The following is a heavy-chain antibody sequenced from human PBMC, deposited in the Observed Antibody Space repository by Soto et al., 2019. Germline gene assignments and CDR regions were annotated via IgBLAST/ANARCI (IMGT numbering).Heavy chain of an antibody. V-gene: IGHV4-39*01. CDR2: IYYSGST. CDR3: ARCQSNKYYHYGMDV. J-gene: IGHJ6*02. CDR1: GGSISSSSYY. Sequence: PSQTLSLTCTVSGGSISSSSYYWGWIRQPPGKGLEWIGSIYYSGSTYYNPSLKSRVTISVDTSKNQFSLKLSSVTAADTAVYYCARCQSNKYYHYGMDVWGQGTTVTGSS.